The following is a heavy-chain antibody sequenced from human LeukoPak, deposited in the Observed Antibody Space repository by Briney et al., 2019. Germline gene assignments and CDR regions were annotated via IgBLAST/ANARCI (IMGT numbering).Heavy chain of an antibody. Sequence: SETLSLTCTVSGGSTSSGGYYWRWIRQHRGKGLEWIGYIYYSGSTYYNPSLKSRVTISVATSKNQFSLKLSSVTAADTAVYYCARHRKGTTVTTYDYWGQGTLVTVSS. V-gene: IGHV4-31*03. CDR1: GGSTSSGGYY. D-gene: IGHD4-17*01. CDR3: ARHRKGTTVTTYDY. J-gene: IGHJ4*02. CDR2: IYYSGST.